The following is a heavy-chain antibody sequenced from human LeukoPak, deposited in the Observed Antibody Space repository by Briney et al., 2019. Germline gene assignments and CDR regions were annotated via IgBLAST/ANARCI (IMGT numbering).Heavy chain of an antibody. D-gene: IGHD5-18*01. CDR2: LSSSGSAF. Sequence: PGGSLTLSCEDSGFTFRSYEMNWVRQAPGKGLEWIAYLSSSGSAFSYADSVKGRFTIARDNAKNSVYLEMNSLRADDTAVYYCAREASGYSYGLDAFDIWGQGTTVTVSS. V-gene: IGHV3-48*03. CDR1: GFTFRSYE. CDR3: AREASGYSYGLDAFDI. J-gene: IGHJ3*02.